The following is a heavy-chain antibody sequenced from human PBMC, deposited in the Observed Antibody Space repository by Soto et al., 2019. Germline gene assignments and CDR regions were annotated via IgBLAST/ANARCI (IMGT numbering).Heavy chain of an antibody. CDR2: ISGYNGNS. D-gene: IGHD2-21*02. Sequence: QVQLVQSGAEVKKPGASVKVSCKASGYTFTSYGISWVRQAPGQGLEWMGWISGYNGNSNYAPKLQGRVTVTTDTSTSTAYMELRSLRSDDTAVYYCARDFRGFDGGNSGDFDLWGRGTLLTVSS. CDR3: ARDFRGFDGGNSGDFDL. J-gene: IGHJ2*01. V-gene: IGHV1-18*01. CDR1: GYTFTSYG.